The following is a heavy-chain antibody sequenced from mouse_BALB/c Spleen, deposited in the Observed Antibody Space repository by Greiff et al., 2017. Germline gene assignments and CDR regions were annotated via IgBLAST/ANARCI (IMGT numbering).Heavy chain of an antibody. J-gene: IGHJ3*01. V-gene: IGHV5-17*02. Sequence: EVKLMESGGGLVQPGGSRKLSCAASGFTFSSFGMHWVRQAPEKGLEWVAYISSGSSTIYYADTVKGRFTISRDNPKNNLFLQMTSLRSEDTAMYYCARARYGNFPWFAYWGQGTLVTVSA. CDR1: GFTFSSFG. CDR3: ARARYGNFPWFAY. D-gene: IGHD2-10*02. CDR2: ISSGSSTI.